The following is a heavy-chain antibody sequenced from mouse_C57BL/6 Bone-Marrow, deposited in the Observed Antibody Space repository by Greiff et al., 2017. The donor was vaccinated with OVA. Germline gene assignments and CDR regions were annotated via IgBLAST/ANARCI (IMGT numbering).Heavy chain of an antibody. CDR2: ISYDGSN. CDR3: ARAAYYSNYWYFDV. CDR1: GYSITSGYY. Sequence: ESGPGLVKPSQSLSLTCSVTGYSITSGYYWNWIRQFPGNKLEWMGYISYDGSNNYNPSLKNRISITRDTSKNQFFLKLNSVTTEDTATYSCARAAYYSNYWYFDVWGTGTTVTVSS. J-gene: IGHJ1*03. D-gene: IGHD2-5*01. V-gene: IGHV3-6*01.